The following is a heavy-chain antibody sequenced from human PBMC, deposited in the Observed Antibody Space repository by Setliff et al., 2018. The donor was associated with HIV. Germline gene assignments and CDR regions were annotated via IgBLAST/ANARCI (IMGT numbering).Heavy chain of an antibody. CDR3: ARDANYGSSGYDREYFDY. V-gene: IGHV1-2*02. Sequence: WASVKVSCKASGYTFTGHYMHWVRQAPGQGLQWMGWIDPHTGGPQYSQKFLGRVTMTRDTSISTVYMELTSLRSDDTAIYYCARDANYGSSGYDREYFDYWGQGTLVTVSS. D-gene: IGHD5-12*01. CDR2: IDPHTGGP. CDR1: GYTFTGHY. J-gene: IGHJ4*02.